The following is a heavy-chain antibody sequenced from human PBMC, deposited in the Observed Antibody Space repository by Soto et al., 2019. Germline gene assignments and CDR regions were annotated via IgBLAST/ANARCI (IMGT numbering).Heavy chain of an antibody. Sequence: QVQLQESGPGLVKPSGTLSLTCAVSGDSISSDKWWSWVRQPPGKGLEWIGEIHHSGNSNYNPSLRGRVTTSVDTSTNQFALKRRSVTDAATAVYYCARGARQQQRDSWGQGTLVTVSS. CDR2: IHHSGNS. CDR3: ARGARQQQRDS. CDR1: GDSISSDKW. V-gene: IGHV4-4*02. D-gene: IGHD6-13*01. J-gene: IGHJ4*02.